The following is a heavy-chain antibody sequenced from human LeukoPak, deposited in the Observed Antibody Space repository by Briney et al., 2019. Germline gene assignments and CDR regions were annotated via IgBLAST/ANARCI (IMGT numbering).Heavy chain of an antibody. D-gene: IGHD3-10*01. J-gene: IGHJ4*02. Sequence: GGSLRLSCAASAFTFSSYEMIWVRQAPGKGLEWVSAIDQSGDRTYYTDSVKGRFTISRDNSKNTLYLQMNSLRAEDTAIYYCAKDPGEFAYWGQGTLVTVSS. CDR2: IDQSGDRT. CDR1: AFTFSSYE. V-gene: IGHV3-23*01. CDR3: AKDPGEFAY.